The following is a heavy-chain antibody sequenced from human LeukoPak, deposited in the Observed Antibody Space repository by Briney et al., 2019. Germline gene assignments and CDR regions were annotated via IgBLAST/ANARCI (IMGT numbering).Heavy chain of an antibody. D-gene: IGHD3-10*01. J-gene: IGHJ5*02. CDR3: ARRGISGRYWFDP. CDR2: IIPIFGTA. Sequence: ASVKVSCKASGYTFTSYDISWVRQAPGQGLEWMGGIIPIFGTANYAQKFQGRVTITADESTSTAYMELSSLRSEDTAVYYCARRGISGRYWFDPWGQGTLVTVSS. CDR1: GYTFTSYD. V-gene: IGHV1-69*13.